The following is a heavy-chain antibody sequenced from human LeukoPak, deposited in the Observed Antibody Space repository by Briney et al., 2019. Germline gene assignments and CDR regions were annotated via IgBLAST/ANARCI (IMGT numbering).Heavy chain of an antibody. CDR1: GFTFDDYA. Sequence: GGSLRLSCAASGFTFDDYAMHWVRQAPGKGLEWVSGISWNSGSIGYADSVKDRFTISRDNAKNSLYLQMNSLRAEDTALYYCAKGSGYDSSGYHDYWGQGTLVTVSS. D-gene: IGHD3-22*01. J-gene: IGHJ4*02. V-gene: IGHV3-9*01. CDR2: ISWNSGSI. CDR3: AKGSGYDSSGYHDY.